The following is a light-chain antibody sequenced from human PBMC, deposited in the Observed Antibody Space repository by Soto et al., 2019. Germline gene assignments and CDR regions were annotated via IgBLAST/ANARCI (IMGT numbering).Light chain of an antibody. J-gene: IGKJ2*01. V-gene: IGKV4-1*01. CDR2: DAS. CDR3: HQYYGSPYS. Sequence: DIAMTQSPDSLVVSLGERATINCKSGRTVLSTADNQNFFAWYQQRPGQPPKLLIYDASTRAPGVPDRFIGSGSATEFTLTVAGLQPEDVAVYYGHQYYGSPYSFGQGTRLEI. CDR1: RTVLSTADNQNF.